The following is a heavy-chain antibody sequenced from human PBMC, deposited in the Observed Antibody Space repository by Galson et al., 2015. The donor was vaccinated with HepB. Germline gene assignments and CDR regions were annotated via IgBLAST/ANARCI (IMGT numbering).Heavy chain of an antibody. CDR3: ITEGFWSV. D-gene: IGHD3-3*01. Sequence: SLRLSCAASGFRFSSAWMTWVRQAPGKGLEWVGRIKSKKDGATTDYSAAVKDRFIISRDDSENTLSLQMNSLKIEDTGVYYCITEGFWSVWGQGTLVTVSS. CDR1: GFRFSSAW. V-gene: IGHV3-15*01. CDR2: IKSKKDGATT. J-gene: IGHJ4*02.